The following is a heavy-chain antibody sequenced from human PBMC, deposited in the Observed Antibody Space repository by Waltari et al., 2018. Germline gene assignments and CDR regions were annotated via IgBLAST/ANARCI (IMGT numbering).Heavy chain of an antibody. D-gene: IGHD1-26*01. CDR1: GGSISSYY. Sequence: QVQLQESGPGLVKPSETLSLTCTVSGGSISSYYWRWIRQPAGKGLEWIGRIYTSGSTNDNTSLKSRVTMSVDTSKNQFSLKLSAVTAADTAVYYCARDTVGATTGSFDYWGQGTLVTVSS. J-gene: IGHJ4*02. CDR3: ARDTVGATTGSFDY. CDR2: IYTSGST. V-gene: IGHV4-4*07.